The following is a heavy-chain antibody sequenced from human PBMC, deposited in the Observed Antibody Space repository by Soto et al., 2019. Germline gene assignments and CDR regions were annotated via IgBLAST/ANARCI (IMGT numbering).Heavy chain of an antibody. J-gene: IGHJ6*02. D-gene: IGHD3-22*01. CDR3: ARHDSSGYLGMDV. CDR1: GYSFAGYW. Sequence: HGESLKISCKGSGYSFAGYWITWVRQKPGKGLEWMGRIDPSDSQTYYSPSFRGHVTISATKSITTVFLQWSSLRASDTAMYYCARHDSSGYLGMDVWGQGTTVTVSS. V-gene: IGHV5-10-1*01. CDR2: IDPSDSQT.